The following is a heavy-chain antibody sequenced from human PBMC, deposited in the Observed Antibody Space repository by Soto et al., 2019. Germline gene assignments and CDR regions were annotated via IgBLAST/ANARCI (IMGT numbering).Heavy chain of an antibody. CDR3: ARDHLTYCSSTSCSSSYFDY. V-gene: IGHV3-30-3*01. D-gene: IGHD2-2*01. Sequence: VQLVESGGGVVQPGRSLRLSCAASGFTFSSYAMHWVRQAPGKGLEWVAVISYDGSNKYYADSVKGRFTISRDNSKNTLYLQMNSLRAEDTAVYYCARDHLTYCSSTSCSSSYFDYWGQGTLVTVSS. J-gene: IGHJ4*02. CDR2: ISYDGSNK. CDR1: GFTFSSYA.